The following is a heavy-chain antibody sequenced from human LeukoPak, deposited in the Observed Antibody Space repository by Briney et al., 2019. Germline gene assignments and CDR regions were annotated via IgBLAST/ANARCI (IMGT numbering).Heavy chain of an antibody. CDR3: ASGMTTVTNAGFVY. Sequence: ASVKVSCKASGYTFTSYDTNWVRQATGQGLEWMGWMNPNSGNTGYAQKFQDRVTMTRNTSISTAYMELSSLRSEDTAVYYCASGMTTVTNAGFVYWGQGTLVTVSS. V-gene: IGHV1-8*01. D-gene: IGHD4-17*01. CDR1: GYTFTSYD. CDR2: MNPNSGNT. J-gene: IGHJ4*02.